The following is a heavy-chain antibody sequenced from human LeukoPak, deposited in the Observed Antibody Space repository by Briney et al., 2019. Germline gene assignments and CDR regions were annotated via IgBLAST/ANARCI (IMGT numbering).Heavy chain of an antibody. J-gene: IGHJ5*02. D-gene: IGHD3-22*01. CDR2: INSDGSST. CDR1: GFTFSSYW. V-gene: IGHV3-74*01. Sequence: GGSLRLSCAASGFTFSSYWMHWVRQAPGKGLVWVSRINSDGSSTSYADSVKGRFTISRDNAKNTLYLQMNSLRAEDTAVYYCAKTREYYYDSSGYNPWGQGTLVTVSS. CDR3: AKTREYYYDSSGYNP.